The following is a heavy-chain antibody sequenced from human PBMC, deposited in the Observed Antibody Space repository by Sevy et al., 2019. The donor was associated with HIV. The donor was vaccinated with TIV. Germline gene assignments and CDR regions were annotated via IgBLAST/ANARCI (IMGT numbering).Heavy chain of an antibody. CDR1: GVTLGDYD. V-gene: IGHV3-49*04. CDR2: IRSRVYGGTR. CDR3: TRGGGATDWGMDV. Sequence: GGSLRLSCTFSGVTLGDYDMSWVRQAPGKGLEWVGFIRSRVYGGTREYAASVKGRFTISRDDSKSIAYLQMNSLKAEDTAVYYCTRGGGATDWGMDVWGQGTTVTVSS. D-gene: IGHD1-26*01. J-gene: IGHJ6*02.